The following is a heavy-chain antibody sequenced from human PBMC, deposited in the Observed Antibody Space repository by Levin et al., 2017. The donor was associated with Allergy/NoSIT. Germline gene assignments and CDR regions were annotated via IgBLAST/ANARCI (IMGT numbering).Heavy chain of an antibody. J-gene: IGHJ4*02. CDR1: GFSFNTVA. D-gene: IGHD1-14*01. V-gene: IGHV3-23*01. CDR2: ISVDSINT. CDR3: VTWVQNHFDY. Sequence: GGSLRLSCVGSGFSFNTVAMTWVRQVPGKGPEWVSTISVDSINTHYADSVRGRFTISRDDSKNSVYLQMNSLRDEDTALYYCVTWVQNHFDYWGQGNLVTVSS.